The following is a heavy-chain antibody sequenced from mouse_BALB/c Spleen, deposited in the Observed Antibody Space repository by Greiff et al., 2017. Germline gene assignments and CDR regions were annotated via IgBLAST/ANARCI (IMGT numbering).Heavy chain of an antibody. V-gene: IGHV1-15*01. J-gene: IGHJ1*01. CDR3: TRYYYGSQGWYFDV. D-gene: IGHD1-1*01. Sequence: VKLMESGAELVRPGASVTLSCKASGYTFTDYEMHWVKQTPVHGLEWIGAIDPETGGTAYNQKFKGKATLTADKSSSTAYMELRSLTSEDSAVYYCTRYYYGSQGWYFDVWGAGTTVTVSS. CDR1: GYTFTDYE. CDR2: IDPETGGT.